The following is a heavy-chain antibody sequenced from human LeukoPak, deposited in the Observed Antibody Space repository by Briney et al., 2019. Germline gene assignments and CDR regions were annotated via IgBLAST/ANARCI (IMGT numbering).Heavy chain of an antibody. CDR3: ARIYYYGSGSRPDAFDI. CDR2: ISSSSSYT. D-gene: IGHD3-10*01. CDR1: GFTFSDYY. Sequence: GGSLRLSCAASGFTFSDYYMSWIRQAPGKGLEWASYISSSSSYTNYADSVKGRFTISRDNAKNSLYLQMNSLRAEDTAVYYCARIYYYGSGSRPDAFDIWGQGTMVTVSS. J-gene: IGHJ3*02. V-gene: IGHV3-11*03.